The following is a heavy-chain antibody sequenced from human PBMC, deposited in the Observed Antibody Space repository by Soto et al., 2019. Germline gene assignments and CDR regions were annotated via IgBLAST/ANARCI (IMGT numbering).Heavy chain of an antibody. J-gene: IGHJ4*02. D-gene: IGHD2-15*01. V-gene: IGHV4-4*02. CDR1: GGSISSSNW. Sequence: PSETLSLTCAVSGGSISSSNWWSWVRQPPGKGLEWIGEIYHSGSTNYSPSLKSRVTISVDKSKNQFSLNLNSVTAADTAVYYCARAPGYCSGGSCFGEFFDFSGQGTLVIVYS. CDR3: ARAPGYCSGGSCFGEFFDF. CDR2: IYHSGST.